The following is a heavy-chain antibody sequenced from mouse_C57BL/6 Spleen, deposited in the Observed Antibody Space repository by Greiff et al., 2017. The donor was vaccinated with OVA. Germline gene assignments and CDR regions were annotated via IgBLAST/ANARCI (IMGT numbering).Heavy chain of an antibody. V-gene: IGHV1-80*01. D-gene: IGHD1-1*01. CDR3: ARGVITTVVANAMDY. CDR1: GYAFSSYW. CDR2: IYPGDGDT. J-gene: IGHJ4*01. Sequence: QVQLQQSGAELVKPGASVKISCKASGYAFSSYWMNWVKQRPGKGLEWIGQIYPGDGDTNYNGKFKGKATLTADKSSSTAYMQLSSLTSEDSAVYFCARGVITTVVANAMDYWGQGTSVTVSS.